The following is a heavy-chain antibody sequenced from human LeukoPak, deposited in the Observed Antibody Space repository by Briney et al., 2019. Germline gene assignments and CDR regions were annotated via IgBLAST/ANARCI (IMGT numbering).Heavy chain of an antibody. CDR2: IYVSGST. D-gene: IGHD3-10*01. CDR1: GGSISCYY. V-gene: IGHV4-59*08. CDR3: ARREFGDLGAFDI. J-gene: IGHJ3*02. Sequence: SETLSLTYSVCGGSISCYYWSWIRQPPGKGLEWIGYIYVSGSTNYNPSLKSRVTISIDTSKNQFSLKLSSVTAADTAVYYCARREFGDLGAFDIWGQGTMVTVSA.